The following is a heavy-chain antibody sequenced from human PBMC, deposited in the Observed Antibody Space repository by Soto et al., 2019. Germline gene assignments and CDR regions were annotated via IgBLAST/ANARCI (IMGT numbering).Heavy chain of an antibody. Sequence: SETVSLTCTVSGGSISSYYWSWIRQPPGKGLEWIGYIYYSGSTNYNPSLKSRVTISVDTSKNQFSLKLSSVTAADTAVYYCARERPAYGSGRYYGMDVWDQGTTGTV. CDR2: IYYSGST. CDR3: ARERPAYGSGRYYGMDV. D-gene: IGHD3-10*01. J-gene: IGHJ6*02. V-gene: IGHV4-59*01. CDR1: GGSISSYY.